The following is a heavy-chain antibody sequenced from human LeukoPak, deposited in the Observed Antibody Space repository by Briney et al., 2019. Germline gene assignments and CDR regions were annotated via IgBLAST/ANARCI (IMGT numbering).Heavy chain of an antibody. Sequence: GGSLRLSCAASGFTFDDYAMHWVRQAPGKGLEWVSGISWNSGSIGYADSVKGRFTISRDNAKNSLYLQMNSLRAEDTAVYYCARGYGDGWGQGTLATVSS. D-gene: IGHD4-17*01. CDR1: GFTFDDYA. CDR3: ARGYGDG. CDR2: ISWNSGSI. J-gene: IGHJ4*02. V-gene: IGHV3-9*01.